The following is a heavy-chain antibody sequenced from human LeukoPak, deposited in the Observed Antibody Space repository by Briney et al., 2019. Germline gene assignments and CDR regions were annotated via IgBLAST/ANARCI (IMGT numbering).Heavy chain of an antibody. CDR3: ARMAAAVDFDY. Sequence: GGSLRLSCAASGFTFSDYYMSWIRQAPGKGLGWVSYISSSGSTIYYADSVKGRFTISRDNAKNSLYLQMNSLRAEDTAVYYCARMAAAVDFDYWGQGTLVTVSS. D-gene: IGHD6-13*01. J-gene: IGHJ4*02. CDR1: GFTFSDYY. CDR2: ISSSGSTI. V-gene: IGHV3-11*01.